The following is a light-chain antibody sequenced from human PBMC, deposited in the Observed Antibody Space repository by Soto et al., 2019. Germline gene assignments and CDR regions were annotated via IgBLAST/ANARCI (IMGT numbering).Light chain of an antibody. CDR2: RDS. J-gene: IGLJ1*01. Sequence: SYELTQPLSVSVALGQTARITCGGNNIGSKNVNWYQQKPGQAPVLVMYRDSNRPSGIPERFSGSNSGNTATLTISRAQAGDEADYYCQVWDSSTSSYVFGTGTKLTVL. CDR3: QVWDSSTSSYV. V-gene: IGLV3-9*01. CDR1: NIGSKN.